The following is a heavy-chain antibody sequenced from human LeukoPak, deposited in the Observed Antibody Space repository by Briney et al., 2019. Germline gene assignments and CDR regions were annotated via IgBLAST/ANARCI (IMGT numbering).Heavy chain of an antibody. CDR1: GFTVSSNY. Sequence: PGGSLRLSCAASGFTVSSNYMSWAAQAPGKGREWVSIIYSGGSTYYADSVKGRFTISRDNSKNTLYLQMNSLRVEDTAIYYCTRGMLRQPPDYWGQGMLVTVSS. CDR2: IYSGGST. J-gene: IGHJ4*02. CDR3: TRGMLRQPPDY. V-gene: IGHV3-53*05. D-gene: IGHD3-10*02.